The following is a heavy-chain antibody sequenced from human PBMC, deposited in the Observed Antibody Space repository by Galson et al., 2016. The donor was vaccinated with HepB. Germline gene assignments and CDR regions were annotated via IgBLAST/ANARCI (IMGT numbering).Heavy chain of an antibody. CDR2: IYDSGNT. CDR1: GGSISRYF. CDR3: ARALMYRYYVVNVFDI. J-gene: IGHJ3*02. D-gene: IGHD3-16*02. V-gene: IGHV4-4*07. Sequence: ETLSLTCSLDGGSISRYFWNWIRQPAGKGLEWIGRIYDSGNTDYNPYLKSRVTMSLDTSKNQLSLKLTSATAADTGVYFCARALMYRYYVVNVFDIWGQGTVVTVSS.